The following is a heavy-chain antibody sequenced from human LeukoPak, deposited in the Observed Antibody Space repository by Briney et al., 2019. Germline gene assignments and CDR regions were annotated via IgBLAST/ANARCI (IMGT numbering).Heavy chain of an antibody. CDR1: GFTFSSYA. J-gene: IGHJ3*02. CDR3: AKDPMDSSGYYDAFDI. Sequence: GGSLRLSCAASGFTFSSYAMSWVRQAPGKGLEWVSAISSSGGSTYYADSVKGRFTISRDNSKNTLYLQMNSLRAEDTAVYYCAKDPMDSSGYYDAFDIWGQGTMVTVSS. D-gene: IGHD3-22*01. V-gene: IGHV3-23*01. CDR2: ISSSGGST.